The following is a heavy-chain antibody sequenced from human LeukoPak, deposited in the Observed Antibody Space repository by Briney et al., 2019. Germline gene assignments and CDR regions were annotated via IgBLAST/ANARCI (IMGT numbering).Heavy chain of an antibody. D-gene: IGHD2-2*02. J-gene: IGHJ4*02. V-gene: IGHV4-30-4*08. Sequence: SETLSLTCTVSGGSISSGDYYWNWTGQPPGKGLEWIGYIYYSGSTYYNPSLKSRVTISVDTSKNQFSLKLSSVTAADTAVYYCARDEPAAIGYWGQGTLVTVSS. CDR1: GGSISSGDYY. CDR3: ARDEPAAIGY. CDR2: IYYSGST.